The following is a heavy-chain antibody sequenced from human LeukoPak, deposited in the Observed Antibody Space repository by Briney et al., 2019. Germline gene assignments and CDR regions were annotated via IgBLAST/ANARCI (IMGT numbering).Heavy chain of an antibody. CDR1: GYTFTSYG. V-gene: IGHV1-18*01. CDR3: ARSSTIVPAATFDY. Sequence: ASVKVSCKASGYTFTSYGISWVRQAPGQGLEWMGWISAYNGNTNYAQKLQGRVIMTTDTSTSTAYMELRSLRSDDTAVYYCARSSTIVPAATFDYWGQGTLVTVSS. D-gene: IGHD2-2*01. J-gene: IGHJ4*02. CDR2: ISAYNGNT.